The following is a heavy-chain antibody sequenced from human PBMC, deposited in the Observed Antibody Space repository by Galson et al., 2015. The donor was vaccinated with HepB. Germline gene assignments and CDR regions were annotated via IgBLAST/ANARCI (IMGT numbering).Heavy chain of an antibody. Sequence: SLRLSCAASGFTFSDHYMDWVRQAPGKGLEWVGRTRNKANSYTTEYAASVKGRFTISRDDSKNSLYLQMNSLKTEDTAVYYCARVGSYTTLGSYYYYYYMDVWGKGTTVTVSS. J-gene: IGHJ6*03. V-gene: IGHV3-72*01. CDR2: TRNKANSYTT. CDR1: GFTFSDHY. D-gene: IGHD1-26*01. CDR3: ARVGSYTTLGSYYYYYYMDV.